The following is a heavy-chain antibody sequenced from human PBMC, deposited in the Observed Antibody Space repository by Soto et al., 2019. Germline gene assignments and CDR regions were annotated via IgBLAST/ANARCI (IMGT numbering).Heavy chain of an antibody. CDR2: ISWNSGSI. Sequence: EVQLVESGGGLVQPGRSLRLSCAASGFTFDDYAMHWVRQAPGKGLEWVSGISWNSGSIGYADSVKGRFTISRDNAKNSLYLQMNSLRAEDTALYYCAKVPAAAGTWGWFDPWGQGTLVTVSS. V-gene: IGHV3-9*01. CDR3: AKVPAAAGTWGWFDP. D-gene: IGHD6-13*01. J-gene: IGHJ5*02. CDR1: GFTFDDYA.